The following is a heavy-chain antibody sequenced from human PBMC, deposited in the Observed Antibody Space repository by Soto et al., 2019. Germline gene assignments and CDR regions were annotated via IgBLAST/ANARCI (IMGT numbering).Heavy chain of an antibody. D-gene: IGHD6-19*01. CDR3: ARGSSSGGYVREGWFDP. Sequence: ASVKVSCKASGGTFSSYTISWVRRAPGQGLEWMGRIIPILGIANYAQKFQGRVTITADKSTSTAYMELSSLRSEDTTVYYCARGSSSGGYVREGWFDPWGQGTLVTVSS. CDR2: IIPILGIA. CDR1: GGTFSSYT. J-gene: IGHJ5*02. V-gene: IGHV1-69*02.